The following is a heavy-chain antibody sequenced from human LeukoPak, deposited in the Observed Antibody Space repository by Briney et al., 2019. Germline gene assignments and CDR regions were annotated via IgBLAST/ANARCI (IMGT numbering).Heavy chain of an antibody. CDR1: GYTFTNYA. V-gene: IGHV1-3*04. CDR3: ASEVERISMLRGVFTGMDV. J-gene: IGHJ6*02. D-gene: IGHD3-10*01. CDR2: INTGNGNT. Sequence: ASVKVSCKASGYTFTNYAMHWVRQAPGQRLEWTGWINTGNGNTKYSQKFQGRVTITRDTSARIAYMELSSLRSEDTAVYHCASEVERISMLRGVFTGMDVWGQGTTVTVSS.